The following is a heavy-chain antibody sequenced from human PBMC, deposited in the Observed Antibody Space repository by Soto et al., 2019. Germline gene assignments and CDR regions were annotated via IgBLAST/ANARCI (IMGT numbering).Heavy chain of an antibody. CDR2: ISGSGGST. Sequence: VQLLESGGGLVQPGGSLRLSCAASGFTFSSYAMSWVRQAPGKGLEWVSAISGSGGSTYYADSVKGRFTISRDNSKNTLYLQMNSLRAEDTAVYYCAKYRVTFGGVIVMGVDYWGQGTLVTVSS. V-gene: IGHV3-23*01. D-gene: IGHD3-16*02. CDR3: AKYRVTFGGVIVMGVDY. CDR1: GFTFSSYA. J-gene: IGHJ4*02.